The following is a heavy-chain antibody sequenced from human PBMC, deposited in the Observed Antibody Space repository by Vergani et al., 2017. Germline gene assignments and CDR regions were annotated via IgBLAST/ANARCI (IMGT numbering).Heavy chain of an antibody. Sequence: QVQLVESGGGVVQPGRSLRLSCAASGFTFSSYAMHWVRQAPGKGLEWVAVISYDGSNKYYADSVKGRFTISRDNSKNTLYLQMNSLRAEATAVYYCAKGAFRLVIIRGSYWYFDLWGRGTLVTVSS. D-gene: IGHD3/OR15-3a*01. V-gene: IGHV3-30-3*01. CDR1: GFTFSSYA. J-gene: IGHJ2*01. CDR2: ISYDGSNK. CDR3: AKGAFRLVIIRGSYWYFDL.